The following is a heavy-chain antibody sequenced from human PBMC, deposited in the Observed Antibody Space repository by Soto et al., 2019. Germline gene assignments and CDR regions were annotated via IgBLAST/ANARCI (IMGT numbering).Heavy chain of an antibody. D-gene: IGHD6-13*01. J-gene: IGHJ3*02. CDR2: IKSKTDGGTT. V-gene: IGHV3-15*01. CDR3: TTGNEAAAGYDAFDI. CDR1: GFTFSTYG. Sequence: PGGSLRLSCAASGFTFSTYGMHWVRQAPGKGLEWVGRIKSKTDGGTTDYAAPVKGRFTISRDDSKNTLYLQMNSLKTEDTAVYYCTTGNEAAAGYDAFDIWGQGTMVTVSS.